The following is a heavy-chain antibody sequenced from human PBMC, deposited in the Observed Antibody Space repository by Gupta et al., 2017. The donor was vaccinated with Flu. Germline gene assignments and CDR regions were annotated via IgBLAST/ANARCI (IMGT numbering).Heavy chain of an antibody. Sequence: LEWIGSIYYSGSTYYNPSLKSRVTISVDTSKNQFSLKLSSVTAADTAVYYCARLGGSTGKPLLLLIDYYMDVWGKGTTVTVSS. V-gene: IGHV4-39*01. J-gene: IGHJ6*03. D-gene: IGHD3-22*01. CDR3: ARLGGSTGKPLLLLIDYYMDV. CDR2: IYYSGST.